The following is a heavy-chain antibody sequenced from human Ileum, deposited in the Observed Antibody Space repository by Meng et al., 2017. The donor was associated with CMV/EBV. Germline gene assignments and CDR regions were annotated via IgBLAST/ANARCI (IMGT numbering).Heavy chain of an antibody. J-gene: IGHJ5*02. CDR1: GCHSFYFA. V-gene: IGHV1-3*01. CDR3: VANPRNDGSSYSLGP. D-gene: IGHD3-22*01. CDR2: STAGNINI. Sequence: SGCHSFYFAGHSVRQAPGQRLEWMGWSTAGNINIQYSHKFQSKFTITRDTSANTANMELNSHRSEDTTVYYCVANPRNDGSSYSLGPWGQGALVTVSS.